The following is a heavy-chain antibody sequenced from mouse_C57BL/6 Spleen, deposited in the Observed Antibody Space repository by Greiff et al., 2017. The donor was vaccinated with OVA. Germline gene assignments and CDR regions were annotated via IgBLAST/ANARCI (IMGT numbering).Heavy chain of an antibody. D-gene: IGHD1-1*01. Sequence: VKLMESGPELVKPGASVKISCKASGYAFSSSWMNWVKQRPGKGLEWIGRIYPGDGDTNYNGKFKGKATLTADKSSSTAYMQLSSLTSEDSAVYFCARGDYYGSLTGFAYWGQGTLVTVSA. CDR3: ARGDYYGSLTGFAY. CDR1: GYAFSSSW. CDR2: IYPGDGDT. J-gene: IGHJ3*01. V-gene: IGHV1-82*01.